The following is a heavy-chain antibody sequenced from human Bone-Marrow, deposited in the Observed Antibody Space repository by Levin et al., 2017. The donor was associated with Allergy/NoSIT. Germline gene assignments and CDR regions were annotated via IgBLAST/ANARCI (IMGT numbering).Heavy chain of an antibody. CDR3: TKDRTSKSYGLVGSMDV. CDR2: FSHDGKYK. CDR1: GFGFGDYG. Sequence: GGSLRLSCAASGFGFGDYGMQWVRQAPGKGLEWVATFSHDGKYKNHAQSVKGRFTISRDMSKSTLYLQMNSLTPDDTAVYYCTKDRTSKSYGLVGSMDVWGKGTTVIVSS. D-gene: IGHD3-16*02. J-gene: IGHJ6*03. V-gene: IGHV3-30*18.